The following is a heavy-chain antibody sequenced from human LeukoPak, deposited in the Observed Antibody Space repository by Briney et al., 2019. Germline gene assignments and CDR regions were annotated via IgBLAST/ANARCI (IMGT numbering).Heavy chain of an antibody. CDR1: GFTFSSIA. V-gene: IGHV3-23*01. CDR2: ISGSGGGT. D-gene: IGHD1-26*01. Sequence: GGSLRPTCAASGFTFSSIAMSWVRQAPDKGLEWVSTISGSGGGTYYADSVKGRFTISRDDSKNTLYLQMNSLRADDTAVYYCAKDLGRYRNNFFDYWGQGNLVTVSS. J-gene: IGHJ4*02. CDR3: AKDLGRYRNNFFDY.